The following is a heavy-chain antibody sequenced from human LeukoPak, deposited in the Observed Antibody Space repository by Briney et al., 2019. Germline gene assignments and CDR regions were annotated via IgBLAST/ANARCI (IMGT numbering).Heavy chain of an antibody. CDR1: EFTFSSNG. J-gene: IGHJ5*02. Sequence: GGSLRLPCAPSEFTFSSNGMTWFGRAQGKGLEGVAFIRYDGSNKYYADSVKGRFTISRDNSKNTLYLQMNSLRAEDTAVYYCVMDGYYETEEFDPWGQGTLVTVSS. CDR2: IRYDGSNK. CDR3: VMDGYYETEEFDP. V-gene: IGHV3-30*02. D-gene: IGHD3-22*01.